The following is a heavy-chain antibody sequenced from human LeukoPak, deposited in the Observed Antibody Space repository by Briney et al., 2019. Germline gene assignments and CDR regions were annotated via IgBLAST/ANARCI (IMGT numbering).Heavy chain of an antibody. J-gene: IGHJ3*02. Sequence: GGSLRLSCATSGFTFCSYGMHWVRQAPGKGLEWVAFIWYDGSNKYYPDSVKGRFTISRDNSKNTLYLQMNSLRAEDTAVYYCARDPAQTFDIWGQGTMVTVSS. CDR2: IWYDGSNK. V-gene: IGHV3-33*01. CDR3: ARDPAQTFDI. CDR1: GFTFCSYG.